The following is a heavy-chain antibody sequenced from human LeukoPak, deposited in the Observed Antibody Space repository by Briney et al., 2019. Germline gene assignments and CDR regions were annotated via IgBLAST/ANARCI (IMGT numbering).Heavy chain of an antibody. CDR2: IYPGDSDT. CDR1: GYSFTSYW. CDR3: ATYSSGPRNYYFDY. V-gene: IGHV5-51*01. Sequence: GESLKIPWKGSGYSFTSYWIGWVRQIPGKGLKWLGIIYPGDSDTRYSPSFQGQVTISADKSISTAYLQWSSLKASDTAMYYCATYSSGPRNYYFDYWGQGTLVTVSS. D-gene: IGHD6-19*01. J-gene: IGHJ4*02.